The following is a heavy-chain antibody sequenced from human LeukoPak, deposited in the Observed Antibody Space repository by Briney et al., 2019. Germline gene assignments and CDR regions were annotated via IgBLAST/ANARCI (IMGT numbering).Heavy chain of an antibody. J-gene: IGHJ4*02. D-gene: IGHD1-26*01. CDR3: ASDYLRGAYFDH. CDR2: ISTYNGDT. CDR1: GYTFATYG. V-gene: IGHV1-18*04. Sequence: GASVKVSCKAFGYTFATYGISWVRHAPGQGLEWMAWISTYNGDTKYAQSLQGRVTLTTDTSTSTAYMELRSLRSEDTAVYYCASDYLRGAYFDHWGQRTLVTVSS.